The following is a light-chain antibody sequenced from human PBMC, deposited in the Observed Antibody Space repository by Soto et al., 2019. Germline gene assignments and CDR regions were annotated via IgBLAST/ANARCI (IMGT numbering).Light chain of an antibody. CDR3: TSYAGSNNFPYV. V-gene: IGLV2-8*01. CDR1: SSDVGGYDY. Sequence: QSVLTQPASASGSPGQSVTISCTGTSSDVGGYDYVSWYQQHPGEAPKLMIYEVSKRPSGVPDRFSGSKSGNTASLAVSGLQAEDEADYYCTSYAGSNNFPYVFGTGTKVTVL. J-gene: IGLJ1*01. CDR2: EVS.